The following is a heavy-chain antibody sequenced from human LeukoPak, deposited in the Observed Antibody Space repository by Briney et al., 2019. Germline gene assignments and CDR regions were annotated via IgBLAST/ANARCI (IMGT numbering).Heavy chain of an antibody. V-gene: IGHV1-18*04. CDR2: INAYNGNT. CDR3: ARDASGYAWNY. CDR1: GYTFTSYV. J-gene: IGHJ4*02. D-gene: IGHD5-12*01. Sequence: ASVKVSCKASGYTFTSYVISWVRQAPAQELDWMGWINAYNGNTKYAQNLQHRVTMTTDTSTSTAYMELRSLISDDTAMYYCARDASGYAWNYWGQGTLVTVSS.